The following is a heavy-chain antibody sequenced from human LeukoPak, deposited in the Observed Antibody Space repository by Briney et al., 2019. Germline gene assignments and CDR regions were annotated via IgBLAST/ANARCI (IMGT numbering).Heavy chain of an antibody. CDR2: ISSSSSYI. V-gene: IGHV3-21*01. Sequence: TTGGSLRLSCAASGFPFSSYSMNWLRQAPGKGLEWVSSISSSSSYIYYADSVKGRFTISRDNGKNSLYLQMNILRDEDTAGYYCANDYGDYGGDYWGQGTLVTVSS. CDR3: ANDYGDYGGDY. J-gene: IGHJ4*02. CDR1: GFPFSSYS. D-gene: IGHD4-17*01.